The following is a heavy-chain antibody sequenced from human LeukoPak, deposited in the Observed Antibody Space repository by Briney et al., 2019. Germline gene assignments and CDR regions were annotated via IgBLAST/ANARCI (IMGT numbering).Heavy chain of an antibody. J-gene: IGHJ4*02. D-gene: IGHD3-22*01. V-gene: IGHV1-8*01. Sequence: ASVKVSCKASGYTFTSYDINWVGQAAGQGGEGIGWMNPNSGNTGYAQKFQGRVPMTRNTSISTAYMELSSLRSEDTAVYYCARVAESSGYSGQFDYWGQGTLVTVSS. CDR1: GYTFTSYD. CDR3: ARVAESSGYSGQFDY. CDR2: MNPNSGNT.